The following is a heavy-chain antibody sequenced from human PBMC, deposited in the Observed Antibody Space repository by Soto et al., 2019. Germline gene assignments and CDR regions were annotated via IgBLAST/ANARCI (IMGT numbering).Heavy chain of an antibody. CDR3: AKVGPSYYYDSSGYYYFDY. Sequence: GGSLRLSCAASGFTFSSYDMHWVRQAPGKGLEWVSAIGTAGDTYYPGSVKGRFTISRENAKNSLYLQMNSLRAEDTAVYYCAKVGPSYYYDSSGYYYFDYWGQGTLVTVSS. D-gene: IGHD3-22*01. CDR2: IGTAGDT. CDR1: GFTFSSYD. V-gene: IGHV3-13*01. J-gene: IGHJ4*02.